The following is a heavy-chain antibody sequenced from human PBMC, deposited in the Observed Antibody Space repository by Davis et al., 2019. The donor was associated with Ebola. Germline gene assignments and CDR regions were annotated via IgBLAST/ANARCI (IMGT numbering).Heavy chain of an antibody. D-gene: IGHD3-10*01. CDR3: ARDGDRASFDY. CDR1: GFTFSSYW. CDR2: IKQDGSEK. J-gene: IGHJ4*02. Sequence: PGGSLRLSCAAPGFTFSSYWMSWFRQAPGKGLEWVANIKQDGSEKYYVDSVKGRFTISRDNAKNSLYLQMNSLRAEDTAVYYCARDGDRASFDYWGQGTLVTVSS. V-gene: IGHV3-7*01.